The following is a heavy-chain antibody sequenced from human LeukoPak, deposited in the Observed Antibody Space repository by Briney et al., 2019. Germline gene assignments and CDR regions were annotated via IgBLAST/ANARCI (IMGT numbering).Heavy chain of an antibody. CDR3: VKRQCSGGSCYFIDY. J-gene: IGHJ4*02. CDR2: IYSGGST. CDR1: GFTVSSNY. Sequence: GGSLRLSCAASGFTVSSNYMSWVRQAPGKGLEWVSVIYSGGSTYYADSVKGRFTISRDNSKNTLYLQMNSLRAEDTAVYYCVKRQCSGGSCYFIDYWGQGTLVTVSS. D-gene: IGHD2-15*01. V-gene: IGHV3-66*02.